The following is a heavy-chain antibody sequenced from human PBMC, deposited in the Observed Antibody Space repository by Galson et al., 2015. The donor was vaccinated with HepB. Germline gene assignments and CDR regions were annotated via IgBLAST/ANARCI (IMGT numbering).Heavy chain of an antibody. J-gene: IGHJ6*02. CDR1: GFTFSGFG. CDR3: GRGAYHGVDV. CDR2: INSDVIST. V-gene: IGHV3-74*01. D-gene: IGHD2-21*01. Sequence: SLRLSCAASGFTFSGFGMHWVRQVPGKGLEWVSRINSDVISTNYADSVKGRFTISRDNAKNTLYLQMNSLRAEDTAVYYCGRGAYHGVDVWGQGTTVTVSS.